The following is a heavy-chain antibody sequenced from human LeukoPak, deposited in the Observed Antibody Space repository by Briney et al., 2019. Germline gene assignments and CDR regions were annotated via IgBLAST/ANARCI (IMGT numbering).Heavy chain of an antibody. J-gene: IGHJ6*03. CDR2: ISSSSYI. Sequence: PGGSLRLSCAASGFTFSSYSMNWVRQAPGKGLEWVSSISSSSYIYYADSVKGRFTISRDNAKNSLYLQMNSLRAEDTALYYCAKDSYSSSSGYMDVWGKGTTVTVSS. CDR3: AKDSYSSSSGYMDV. CDR1: GFTFSSYS. V-gene: IGHV3-21*04. D-gene: IGHD6-6*01.